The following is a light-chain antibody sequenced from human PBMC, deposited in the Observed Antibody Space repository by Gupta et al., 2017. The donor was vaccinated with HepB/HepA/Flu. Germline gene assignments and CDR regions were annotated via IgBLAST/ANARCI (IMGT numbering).Light chain of an antibody. Sequence: EIVLTQSPATLSLSPGDRATLSCGASQRVDSIFLAWYQQKPGLAPRLLIYDTFYRAAGIPDRFSGSGSGTDFTLAISRLEPEDFAVYYCQQYSSFPLTFGPGTRVEIK. CDR2: DTF. J-gene: IGKJ3*01. V-gene: IGKV3D-20*01. CDR1: QRVDSIF. CDR3: QQYSSFPLT.